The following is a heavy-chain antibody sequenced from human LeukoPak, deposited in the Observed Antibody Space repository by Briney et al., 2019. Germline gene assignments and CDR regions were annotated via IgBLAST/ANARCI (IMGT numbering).Heavy chain of an antibody. Sequence: GGSLRLSCAVSGFTFSSYRMRWVRQAPGEGLGWGANIKQERSEKNYVDSVKGRFTISSDNAKNSLYLQMYSLRAEDTAVDYGARFHGAGSPRGFDYWGQGTLVTVSS. CDR1: GFTFSSYR. D-gene: IGHD3-10*01. CDR2: IKQERSEK. J-gene: IGHJ4*02. V-gene: IGHV3-7*01. CDR3: ARFHGAGSPRGFDY.